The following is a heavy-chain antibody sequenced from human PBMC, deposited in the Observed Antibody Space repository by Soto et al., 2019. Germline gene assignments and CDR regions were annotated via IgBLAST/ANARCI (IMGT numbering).Heavy chain of an antibody. CDR2: IYYSGST. V-gene: IGHV4-59*01. Sequence: SETLSLTCTVSGGSISSYYWSWIRQPPGKGLEWIGYIYYSGSTNYNPSLKSRVTISVDTSKNQFSLKLSSVTAADTAVYYCARHPGYGLYYFDYWGQGTLVTVSS. CDR3: ARHPGYGLYYFDY. CDR1: GGSISSYY. J-gene: IGHJ4*02. D-gene: IGHD5-18*01.